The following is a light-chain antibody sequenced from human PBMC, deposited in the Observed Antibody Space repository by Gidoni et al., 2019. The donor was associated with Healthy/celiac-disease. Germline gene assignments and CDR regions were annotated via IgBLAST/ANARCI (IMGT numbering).Light chain of an antibody. CDR2: GAS. CDR3: QQYGSSRLT. J-gene: IGKJ4*01. V-gene: IGKV3-20*01. Sequence: EIVLTQSPGTLSLSPGERATLSCRASQSVSSSYLAWYQQKPGQAPRLLIYGASSRATGIPDRFSGSGSGTDCTLTISRLEPDDFAVYYCQQYGSSRLTFGGGIKVEIK. CDR1: QSVSSSY.